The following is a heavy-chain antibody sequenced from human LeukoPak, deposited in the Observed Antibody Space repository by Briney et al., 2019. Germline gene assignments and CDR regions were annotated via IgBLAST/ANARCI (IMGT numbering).Heavy chain of an antibody. V-gene: IGHV1-18*01. CDR2: VGAYNGNT. Sequence: ASVKVSCKASGYTFTSYGISWVRQAPGQGLEWMGWVGAYNGNTNYAQKLQGRVTMTTDTSTSTAYMELRSLRSDDTAVYCCARDPPGIAVPWGQGTLVTVSS. CDR1: GYTFTSYG. J-gene: IGHJ5*02. D-gene: IGHD6-19*01. CDR3: ARDPPGIAVP.